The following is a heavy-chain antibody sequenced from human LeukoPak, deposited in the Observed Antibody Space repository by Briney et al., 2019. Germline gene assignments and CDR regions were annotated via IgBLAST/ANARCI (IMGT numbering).Heavy chain of an antibody. CDR3: ARSRYYYDSSGYSYYFDY. CDR2: INHSGST. V-gene: IGHV4-34*01. J-gene: IGHJ4*02. CDR1: GGSLSGYY. D-gene: IGHD3-22*01. Sequence: PSETLSLTCAVYGGSLSGYYWSWIRQPPGKGLEWIGEINHSGSTNYNPSLKSRVTISVDTSKNQFSLKLSSVTAADTAVYYCARSRYYYDSSGYSYYFDYWGQGTLVTVSS.